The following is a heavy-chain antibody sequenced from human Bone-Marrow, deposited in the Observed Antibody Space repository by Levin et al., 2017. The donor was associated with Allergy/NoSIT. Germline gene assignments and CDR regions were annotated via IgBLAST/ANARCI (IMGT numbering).Heavy chain of an antibody. J-gene: IGHJ3*01. Sequence: PGGSLRLSCAASGFTFGDYAMAWVRQAPGKGLEWVSVITGGGGTTYYGDSVKGRFIVSRDNSKNTVYLELNSLGAEDTGVYYCAKKQGGTSGFSFDVWGQGTMVTVSS. CDR3: AKKQGGTSGFSFDV. D-gene: IGHD6-25*01. V-gene: IGHV3-23*01. CDR1: GFTFGDYA. CDR2: ITGGGGTT.